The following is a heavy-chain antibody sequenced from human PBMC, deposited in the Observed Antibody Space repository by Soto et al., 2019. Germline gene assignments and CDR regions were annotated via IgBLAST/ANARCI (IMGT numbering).Heavy chain of an antibody. CDR2: INHSGST. Sequence: SETLSLTCAVYGGSFSGYYWSWIRQPPGKGLEWIGEINHSGSTNYNPSLKSRVTISVDTSKNQFSLKLSSVTAADTAVYYCARTKRYSYGYWYFDYWGQGTLVTVSS. J-gene: IGHJ4*02. CDR3: ARTKRYSYGYWYFDY. V-gene: IGHV4-34*01. D-gene: IGHD5-18*01. CDR1: GGSFSGYY.